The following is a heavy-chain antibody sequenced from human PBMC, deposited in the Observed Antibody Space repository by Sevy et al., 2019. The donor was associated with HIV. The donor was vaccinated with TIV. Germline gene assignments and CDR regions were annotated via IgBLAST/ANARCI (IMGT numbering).Heavy chain of an antibody. D-gene: IGHD2-15*01. V-gene: IGHV3-7*01. CDR3: ATVYCSGGSCYSYYFDY. CDR2: IKQDGSEK. CDR1: GFTFSSYW. J-gene: IGHJ4*02. Sequence: GGSLRLSCAASGFTFSSYWMSWVRQAPGKGLEWVANIKQDGSEKYYVDSVKGRFTTSRDNAKNSLYLQMNSLRAEDTAVYYCATVYCSGGSCYSYYFDYWGQGTLVTVSS.